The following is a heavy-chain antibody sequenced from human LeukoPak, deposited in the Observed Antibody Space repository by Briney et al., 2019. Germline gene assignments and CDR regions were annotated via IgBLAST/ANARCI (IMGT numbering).Heavy chain of an antibody. CDR1: GFTFSSYG. J-gene: IGHJ4*02. D-gene: IGHD5-12*01. CDR2: IWYDGSNK. CDR3: ARVRFRGYGSRGFDF. V-gene: IGHV3-33*01. Sequence: GGSLRLSCAASGFTFSSYGMHWVRQAPGKGLEWVAVIWYDGSNKYYADSVKGRFTVSRDNSKNTLYLQMNSLRAEDTAVYYCARVRFRGYGSRGFDFWGQGTLATVSS.